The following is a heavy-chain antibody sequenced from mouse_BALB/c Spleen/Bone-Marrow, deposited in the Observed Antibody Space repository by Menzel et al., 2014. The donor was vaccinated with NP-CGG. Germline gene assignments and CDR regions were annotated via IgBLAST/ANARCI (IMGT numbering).Heavy chain of an antibody. CDR1: GFTFSNYW. Sequence: EVKLVESGGGLVQPGGSMKLSCVASGFTFSNYWMNWVRQSPEKGLEWVAEIRLKSNNYATQYAESVKGRFTISRDDSKNSVYLQMNNLRAEDTGIYYCTRVLRLLDCWGQGTSLTVSS. CDR2: IRLKSNNYAT. V-gene: IGHV6-6*02. CDR3: TRVLRLLDC. D-gene: IGHD1-2*01. J-gene: IGHJ2*02.